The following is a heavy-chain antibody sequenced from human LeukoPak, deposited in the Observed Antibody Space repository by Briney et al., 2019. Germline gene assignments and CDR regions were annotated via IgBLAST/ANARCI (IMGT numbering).Heavy chain of an antibody. V-gene: IGHV3-33*06. D-gene: IGHD3-10*01. J-gene: IGHJ5*02. CDR1: GFTFSSYG. CDR3: AKDSVRNYYGSGRPQFDP. Sequence: GRSLRLSCAASGFTFSSYGMHWVRQAPGKGLEWVAVIWYDGSNKYYADSVKGRFTISRDNSKNTLYLQMNSLRAEDTAVYYCAKDSVRNYYGSGRPQFDPWGQGTLVTVSS. CDR2: IWYDGSNK.